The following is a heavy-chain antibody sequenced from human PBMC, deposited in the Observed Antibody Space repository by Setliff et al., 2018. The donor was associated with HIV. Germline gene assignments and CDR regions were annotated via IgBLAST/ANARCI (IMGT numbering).Heavy chain of an antibody. J-gene: IGHJ4*02. D-gene: IGHD5-12*01. CDR3: HSGYDTEEQSYFDY. Sequence: GGSLRLSCAASGFTFDRYWMHWVRQAPGKGLVWVSRVNTDGSSKTYADSVKDRFTISRDNAKNTLYLQMNSLRAEDTGVYYCHSGYDTEEQSYFDYWGQGTLVTVSS. CDR1: GFTFDRYW. CDR2: VNTDGSSK. V-gene: IGHV3-74*01.